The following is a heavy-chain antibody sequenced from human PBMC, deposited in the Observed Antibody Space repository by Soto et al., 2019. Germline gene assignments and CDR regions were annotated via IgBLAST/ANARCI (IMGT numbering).Heavy chain of an antibody. CDR1: GFTFSSYA. D-gene: IGHD6-13*01. V-gene: IGHV3-30-3*01. J-gene: IGHJ4*02. CDR2: ISYDGSNK. CDR3: ARGPRYSSSAYYFDY. Sequence: GGSLRLSCAASGFTFSSYAMHWVRQAPGKGLEWVAVISYDGSNKYYADSVKGRFTISRDNSKNTLYLQMNSLRAEDTAVYYCARGPRYSSSAYYFDYWGQGTLVTVSS.